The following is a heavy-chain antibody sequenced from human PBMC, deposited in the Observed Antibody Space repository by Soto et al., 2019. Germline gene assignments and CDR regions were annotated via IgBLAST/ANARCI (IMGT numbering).Heavy chain of an antibody. CDR2: ISGSGGST. Sequence: EVQLLESGGGLVQPGGSLRLSCAASGFTFSSYAMSWVRQAPGKGLEWVSAISGSGGSTYYADSVKGRFTISRDNSKNTLYLQMNSLRAEDTAVYYCAKDPEYQLLWAGAFDIWGQATMVTVSS. CDR3: AKDPEYQLLWAGAFDI. J-gene: IGHJ3*02. CDR1: GFTFSSYA. D-gene: IGHD2-2*01. V-gene: IGHV3-23*01.